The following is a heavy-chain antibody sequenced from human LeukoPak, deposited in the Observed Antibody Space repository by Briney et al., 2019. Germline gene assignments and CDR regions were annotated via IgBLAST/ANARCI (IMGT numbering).Heavy chain of an antibody. CDR2: IYYSGST. Sequence: SETLSLTCTVSGGSISSSRYYWGWIRQPPGKGLEGIGSIYYSGSTYYNPSLKSRVTISVETSKNQFSLKLSSVTAADTAVYYCARDLVGEWLLGPHAFDIWGQGTMVTVSS. CDR1: GGSISSSRYY. D-gene: IGHD3-3*01. V-gene: IGHV4-39*07. J-gene: IGHJ3*02. CDR3: ARDLVGEWLLGPHAFDI.